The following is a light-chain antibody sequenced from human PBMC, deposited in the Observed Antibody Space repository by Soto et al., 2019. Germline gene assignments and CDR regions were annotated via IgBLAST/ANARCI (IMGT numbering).Light chain of an antibody. CDR3: QQLSHYPYT. V-gene: IGKV1-9*01. CDR1: YDISSS. CDR2: DSS. J-gene: IGKJ2*01. Sequence: DIQLTQSPSFLSASVEDRVTISCRASYDISSSLAWYQQEPGKPPKLLIYDSSTLQTGVPSRLTGSGSGRKFTLTISGLQFGDFATYFCQQLSHYPYTFGQGTKVDIK.